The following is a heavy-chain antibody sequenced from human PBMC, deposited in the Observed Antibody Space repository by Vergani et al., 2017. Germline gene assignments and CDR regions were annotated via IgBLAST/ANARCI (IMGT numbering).Heavy chain of an antibody. CDR2: IYYSGST. CDR3: ARAPYLWPYDY. CDR1: GGSISSYY. D-gene: IGHD2-21*01. Sequence: QVQLQESGPGLVKPSETLSLTCTVSGGSISSYYWSWIRQPPGKGLEWIGYIYYSGSTNYNPSLKGRVTVSVDTSKNRFSLELSSVTAADTAVYYCARAPYLWPYDYGGQGTLVTVSS. J-gene: IGHJ4*02. V-gene: IGHV4-59*01.